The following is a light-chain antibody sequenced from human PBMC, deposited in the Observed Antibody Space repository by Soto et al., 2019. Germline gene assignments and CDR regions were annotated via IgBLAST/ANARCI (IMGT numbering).Light chain of an antibody. CDR1: SRDIGGYDF. CDR2: EVS. V-gene: IGLV2-14*01. J-gene: IGLJ1*01. CDR3: SSYTSIITLYV. Sequence: QSVLTQPPSASGSPGQAVTISCTGTSRDIGGYDFVSWYQVRPGEAPQLIIYEVSNRPSGVSNRFSGSKSGNTASLTISGLQAEDEADYYCSSYTSIITLYVFGSGTKV.